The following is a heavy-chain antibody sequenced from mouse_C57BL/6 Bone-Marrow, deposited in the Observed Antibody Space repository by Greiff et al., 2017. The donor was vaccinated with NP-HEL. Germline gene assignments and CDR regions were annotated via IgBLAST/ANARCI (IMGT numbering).Heavy chain of an antibody. D-gene: IGHD3-2*02. CDR2: LSTGGGST. CDR3: ARPSNAHSSGYVAY. J-gene: IGHJ3*01. CDR1: GFTFSDYY. V-gene: IGHV5-12*01. Sequence: EVKLVESGGGLVQPGGSLKLSCAASGFTFSDYYMYWVRQTPEKRLEWVAYLSTGGGSTYYPDTVKGRFTISRDNAKNTLYLQMSRLKSEDTAMYYCARPSNAHSSGYVAYWGQGTLVTVSA.